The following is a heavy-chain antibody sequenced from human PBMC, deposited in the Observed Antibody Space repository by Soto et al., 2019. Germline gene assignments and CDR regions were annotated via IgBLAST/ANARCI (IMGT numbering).Heavy chain of an antibody. CDR2: INSDGSST. J-gene: IGHJ4*02. CDR3: ARVKAVEMATPGLAFDY. Sequence: GGSLRLSCAASGFTFSSYAMSWVRQAPGKGLVWVSRINSDGSSTSYADSVKGRFTISRDNAKNTLYLQMNSPRAEDTAVYYCARVKAVEMATPGLAFDYWGQGTLVTVSS. CDR1: GFTFSSYA. D-gene: IGHD5-12*01. V-gene: IGHV3-74*01.